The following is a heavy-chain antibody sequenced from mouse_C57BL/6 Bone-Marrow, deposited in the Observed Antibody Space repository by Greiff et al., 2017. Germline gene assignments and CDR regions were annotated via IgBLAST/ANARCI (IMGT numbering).Heavy chain of an antibody. CDR3: ARKVYYDYDEGDWYFDV. J-gene: IGHJ1*03. Sequence: QVQLQQSGAELARPGASVKLSCKASGYTFTSYGISWVKQRTGQGLEWIGEIYPRSGNTYYNEKFKGKATLTADKSSSTAYMELRSLTSEDSAVYFCARKVYYDYDEGDWYFDVWGTGTTVTVSS. D-gene: IGHD2-4*01. CDR1: GYTFTSYG. CDR2: IYPRSGNT. V-gene: IGHV1-81*01.